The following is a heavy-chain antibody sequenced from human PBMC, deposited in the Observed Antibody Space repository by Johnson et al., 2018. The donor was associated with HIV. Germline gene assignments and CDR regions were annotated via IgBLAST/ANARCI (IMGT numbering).Heavy chain of an antibody. J-gene: IGHJ3*02. D-gene: IGHD2-15*01. Sequence: VQLVESGGGLVQPGRSLRLSCAASGFTFDDYAMHWVRQAPGKGLEWVSGISWNSGSIGYADSVKGRFTISRDNAKNSLYLQMNSLRAEDTALYYCVKVQVSVWGRQSCSGRACYLGGEFDIWGQGTVVTVSS. CDR2: ISWNSGSI. CDR1: GFTFDDYA. V-gene: IGHV3-9*01. CDR3: VKVQVSVWGRQSCSGRACYLGGEFDI.